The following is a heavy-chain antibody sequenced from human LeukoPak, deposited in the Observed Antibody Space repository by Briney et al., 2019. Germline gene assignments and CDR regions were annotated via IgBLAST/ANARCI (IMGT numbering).Heavy chain of an antibody. Sequence: SVKVSCKASGGTFSSYAISWVRQAPGQGLEWMGGIIPIFGTANYAQKFQGRVTITADESTSTAYMELSSLRSEDTAVYYCARDYSDGWSSDAFDIWGQGTMVTVSS. CDR2: IIPIFGTA. CDR1: GGTFSSYA. J-gene: IGHJ3*02. V-gene: IGHV1-69*13. D-gene: IGHD2-21*01. CDR3: ARDYSDGWSSDAFDI.